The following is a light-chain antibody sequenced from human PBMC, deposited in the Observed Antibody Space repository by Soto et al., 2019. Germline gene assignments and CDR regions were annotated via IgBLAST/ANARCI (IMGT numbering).Light chain of an antibody. V-gene: IGKV3D-15*01. CDR1: HIVTDY. J-gene: IGKJ1*01. Sequence: PGESATLSCRATHIVTDYVAWYQQKPGQSPRLLIYDDSKRATGVPARFSGGGYGADFNLTISSLETEDFAVYYCQQYNKWPLTFGQGTKVDIK. CDR3: QQYNKWPLT. CDR2: DDS.